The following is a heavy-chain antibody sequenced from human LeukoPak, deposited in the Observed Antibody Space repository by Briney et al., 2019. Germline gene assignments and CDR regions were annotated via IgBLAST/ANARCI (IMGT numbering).Heavy chain of an antibody. V-gene: IGHV3-74*01. CDR1: GFTFSSYW. CDR2: VNSDGSGT. Sequence: GGSLRLSCAASGFTFSSYWMHWVRQAPGKGLVWVSHVNSDGSGTTYADSVEGRFTISRDNSKNTLYLQMNSLRAEDTAVYYCAKAEEQWPGNAFDIWGQGTMVTVSS. D-gene: IGHD6-19*01. J-gene: IGHJ3*02. CDR3: AKAEEQWPGNAFDI.